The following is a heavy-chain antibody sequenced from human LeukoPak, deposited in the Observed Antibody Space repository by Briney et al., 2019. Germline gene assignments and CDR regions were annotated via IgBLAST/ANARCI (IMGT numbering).Heavy chain of an antibody. D-gene: IGHD5-24*01. CDR2: IIPILGIA. CDR1: GYTFTSYY. Sequence: KISCKASGYTFTSYYMHWVRQAPGQGLEWMGRIIPILGIANYAQKFQGRVTITADKSTSTAYMELSSLRSEDTAVYYCARGIGDGYNFYHYWGQGTLVTVSS. V-gene: IGHV1-69*04. J-gene: IGHJ4*02. CDR3: ARGIGDGYNFYHY.